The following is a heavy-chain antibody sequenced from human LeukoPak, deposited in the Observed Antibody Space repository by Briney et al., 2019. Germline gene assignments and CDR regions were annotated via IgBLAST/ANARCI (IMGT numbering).Heavy chain of an antibody. CDR3: AREVWGQYGSEYYGMDV. Sequence: SVKVSCKASGGTFSSYAISWVRQAPGQGLEWMGRIIPILGIANYAQKFQGRVTITADKSTSTAYMELSSLRSEDTAVYYCAREVWGQYGSEYYGMDVWGQGTTVTVSS. V-gene: IGHV1-69*04. D-gene: IGHD3-10*01. J-gene: IGHJ6*02. CDR2: IIPILGIA. CDR1: GGTFSSYA.